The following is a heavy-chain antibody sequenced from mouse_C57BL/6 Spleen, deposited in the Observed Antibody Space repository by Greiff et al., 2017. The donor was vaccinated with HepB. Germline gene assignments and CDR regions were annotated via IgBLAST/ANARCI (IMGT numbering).Heavy chain of an antibody. D-gene: IGHD2-1*01. CDR2: INPSTGGT. CDR1: GYSFTGYY. CDR3: VIYYGNEGIFDY. V-gene: IGHV1-42*01. Sequence: VQLQQSGPELVKPGASVKISCKASGYSFTGYYMNWVKQSPEKSLEWIGEINPSTGGTTYNQKFKAKATLTVDKSSSTDYMQLKSLTSEDSAVYYCVIYYGNEGIFDYWGQGTTLTVSS. J-gene: IGHJ2*01.